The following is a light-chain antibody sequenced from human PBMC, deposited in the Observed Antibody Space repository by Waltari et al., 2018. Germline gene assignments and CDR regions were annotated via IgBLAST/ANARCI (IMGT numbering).Light chain of an antibody. V-gene: IGLV1-47*01. CDR3: VVWDDSLSGRV. CDR1: SSNIGRSF. J-gene: IGLJ3*02. CDR2: RNN. Sequence: QSVLTQPPSASGTPGQRVTISCSGSSSNIGRSFVYWYQQLPGTAPKLLIYRNNQRPSGVPDRFSGSTSGTSASLAISGLRSEDEADYYCVVWDDSLSGRVFGGGTKLTVL.